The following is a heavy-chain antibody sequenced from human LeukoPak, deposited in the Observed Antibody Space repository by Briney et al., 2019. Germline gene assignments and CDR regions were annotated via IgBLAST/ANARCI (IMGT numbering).Heavy chain of an antibody. D-gene: IGHD3-22*01. CDR3: AKDATRGGYYYVFDS. CDR1: GFTFSNYA. Sequence: GGSLRLSCAASGFTFSNYAMSWVRQPPGKGLEWVSGVSAGGGGTYYADSVTGRFTVSRDNSGNTPSLQMNSLRVDDTAVYYCAKDATRGGYYYVFDSWGQGTLVTVSS. J-gene: IGHJ4*02. V-gene: IGHV3-23*01. CDR2: VSAGGGGT.